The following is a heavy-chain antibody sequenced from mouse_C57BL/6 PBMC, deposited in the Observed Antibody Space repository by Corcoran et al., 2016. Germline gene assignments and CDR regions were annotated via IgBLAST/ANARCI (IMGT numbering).Heavy chain of an antibody. Sequence: EVQLQQSGPVLVKPGASVKMSCKASGYTFTDYYMNWVKQSHGKSLEWIGVINPYNGGTSYNQKFKGKATLTVDKSSSTAYMELNSLTSEDSAVYYCARKDYDGYPPDAMDYWGQGTSVTVSS. CDR3: ARKDYDGYPPDAMDY. D-gene: IGHD2-3*01. J-gene: IGHJ4*01. V-gene: IGHV1-19*01. CDR2: INPYNGGT. CDR1: GYTFTDYY.